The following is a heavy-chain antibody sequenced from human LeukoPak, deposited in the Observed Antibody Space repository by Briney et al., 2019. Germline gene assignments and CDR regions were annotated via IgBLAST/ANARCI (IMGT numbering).Heavy chain of an antibody. V-gene: IGHV3-66*01. J-gene: IGHJ4*02. CDR1: GFTVSSNY. D-gene: IGHD6-13*01. Sequence: GGSLRLSCAASGFTVSSNYMSWVRQAPGKGLEWVSVIYSGGSTYYADSVKGRFTISRDNCKNTLYLQMNGLRAEDTAVYYCAKDRYSSWYLTLDYWGQGTLVTVSS. CDR3: AKDRYSSWYLTLDY. CDR2: IYSGGST.